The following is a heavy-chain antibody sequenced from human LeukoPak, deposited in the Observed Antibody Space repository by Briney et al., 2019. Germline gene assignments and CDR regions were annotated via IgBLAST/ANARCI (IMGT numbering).Heavy chain of an antibody. CDR1: GYTFTSYG. J-gene: IGHJ4*02. V-gene: IGHV1-18*01. D-gene: IGHD2-2*01. CDR2: ISAYNGNT. CDR3: ARGGGIVVVPADHFDY. Sequence: ASVKVSCKASGYTFTSYGISWVRQAPGQGLEWMGRISAYNGNTNYAQKLQGRVTMTTDTSTSTAYMELRSLRSDDTAVYYCARGGGIVVVPADHFDYWGQGTLVSVSS.